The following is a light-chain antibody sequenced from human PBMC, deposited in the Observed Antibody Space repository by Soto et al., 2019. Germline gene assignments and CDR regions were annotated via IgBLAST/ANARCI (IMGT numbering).Light chain of an antibody. CDR1: NIGDKR. CDR2: YDS. Sequence: SYELTQPPSVSVAPEKTTTITCGGNNIGDKRVHWYRQKPGQAPVLLISYDSDRPSGIPERFSGSKSGNTATLTISRVEAGDEADYYCQVWDIMTDNYVFGGGTKLTV. J-gene: IGLJ1*01. V-gene: IGLV3-21*04. CDR3: QVWDIMTDNYV.